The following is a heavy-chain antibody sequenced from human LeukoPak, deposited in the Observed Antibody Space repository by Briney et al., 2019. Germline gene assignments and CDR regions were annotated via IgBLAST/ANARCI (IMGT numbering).Heavy chain of an antibody. J-gene: IGHJ6*02. CDR3: ARSGGSGWPYYYYGMDV. D-gene: IGHD6-19*01. Sequence: SETLSLTCTVSGGSISSYYWSWIRQPPGKGLEWIGYIYYSGSTNYNPSLKSRVTISVDTSKNQFSLKLSSVTAADTAVYYCARSGGSGWPYYYYGMDVWGQGTTVTVSS. CDR1: GGSISSYY. V-gene: IGHV4-59*01. CDR2: IYYSGST.